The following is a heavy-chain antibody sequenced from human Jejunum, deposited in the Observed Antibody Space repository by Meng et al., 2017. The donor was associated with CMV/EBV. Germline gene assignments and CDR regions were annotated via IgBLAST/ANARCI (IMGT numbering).Heavy chain of an antibody. CDR2: IYYNGNT. Sequence: CAVSGGSVSSGSYYWSWIRQPPGKGLEFIGYIYYNGNTNYNPSLMRRVTISLDTSQNHFSLKLTSVTAADAAVYYCARGTWAAAPSDYWGQGFLVTVSS. V-gene: IGHV4-61*03. CDR1: GGSVSSGSYY. D-gene: IGHD1-1*01. J-gene: IGHJ4*02. CDR3: ARGTWAAAPSDY.